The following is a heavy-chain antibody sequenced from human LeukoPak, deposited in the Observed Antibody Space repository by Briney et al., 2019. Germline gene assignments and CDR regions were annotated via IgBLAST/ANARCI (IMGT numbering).Heavy chain of an antibody. CDR3: AKLYYYDSSGHHSDY. CDR1: GFTFSSYA. V-gene: IGHV3-23*01. CDR2: ISGSGGST. J-gene: IGHJ4*02. D-gene: IGHD3-22*01. Sequence: GGSLRLSCAASGFTFSSYAMSWVRQAPGKGLEWVSAISGSGGSTYYADSVKGRFTISRDNSKNTLYLQMNSLRAEDTAVYYCAKLYYYDSSGHHSDYWGQGTLVTVSS.